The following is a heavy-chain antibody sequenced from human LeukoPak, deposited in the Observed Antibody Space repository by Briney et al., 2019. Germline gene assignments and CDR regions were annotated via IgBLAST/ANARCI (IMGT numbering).Heavy chain of an antibody. J-gene: IGHJ4*02. CDR3: ASFYDRSGRDY. D-gene: IGHD3-22*01. CDR1: GFTFSSYE. Sequence: GGSLRLSCAASGFTFSSYEMNWVRPAAGKGLEWVSYIRTGGSPISYADSVKGRFTVSRDNPKNSLYLQVNSLRAEDTAVYYCASFYDRSGRDYWGQGTLVTVSS. CDR2: IRTGGSPI. V-gene: IGHV3-48*03.